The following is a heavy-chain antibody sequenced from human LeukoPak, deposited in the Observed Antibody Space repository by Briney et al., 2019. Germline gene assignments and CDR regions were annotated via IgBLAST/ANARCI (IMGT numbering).Heavy chain of an antibody. CDR1: GFTFSSYA. V-gene: IGHV3-23*01. CDR2: ISGSGYNT. CDR3: AKDYIGYDQDFDY. J-gene: IGHJ4*02. Sequence: GGSLRLSCAASGFTFSSYAMSWVRQAPGKGLEWVSSISGSGYNTYYANSVKGRFSISRDNSKNTLDLQMNSLGAEDTAVYYCAKDYIGYDQDFDYWGQGTLVTVSS. D-gene: IGHD2-2*01.